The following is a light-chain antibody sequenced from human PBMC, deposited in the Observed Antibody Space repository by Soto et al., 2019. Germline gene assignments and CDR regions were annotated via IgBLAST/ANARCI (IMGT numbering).Light chain of an antibody. CDR3: QHSTYHRRA. Sequence: AIQMNITSSSLSATVRVRVTITCRASQDIRYYVAWYQQKAVKAPKRLMYSTSTLQSGCPSRFSCSVSGTDFTLTIIGLQPDDFTTYFCQHSTYHRRAIDQGTKVDIK. J-gene: IGKJ1*01. V-gene: IGKV1-6*01. CDR1: QDIRYY. CDR2: STS.